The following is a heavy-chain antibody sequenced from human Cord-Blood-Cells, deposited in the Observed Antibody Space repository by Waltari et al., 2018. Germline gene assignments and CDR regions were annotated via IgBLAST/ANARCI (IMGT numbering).Heavy chain of an antibody. CDR1: GGTFSSYA. J-gene: IGHJ6*03. D-gene: IGHD2-2*01. CDR2: IIPIFGTA. V-gene: IGHV1-69*01. CDR3: ARTPGYCSSTSCYSYYYYYMDV. Sequence: KVSCKASGGTFSSYAISWVRQAPGQGLEWMGGIIPIFGTANYAQKFQGRVTITADESTSTAYMELSSLRSEDTAVYYCARTPGYCSSTSCYSYYYYYMDVWGKGTTVTVSS.